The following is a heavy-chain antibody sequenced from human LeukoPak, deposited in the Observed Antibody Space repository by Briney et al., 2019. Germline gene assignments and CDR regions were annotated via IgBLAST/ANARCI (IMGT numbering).Heavy chain of an antibody. Sequence: GGSLRLSCAASGFTFSSYAMSWVRQAPGKGLEWVSGISASGGSTYYADSVKGRFTISRDNSKNSLYLQMNSLRAEDTAVYYCAKESSGGWYFDYWGQGTLVTVSS. J-gene: IGHJ4*02. D-gene: IGHD6-19*01. V-gene: IGHV3-23*01. CDR3: AKESSGGWYFDY. CDR2: ISASGGST. CDR1: GFTFSSYA.